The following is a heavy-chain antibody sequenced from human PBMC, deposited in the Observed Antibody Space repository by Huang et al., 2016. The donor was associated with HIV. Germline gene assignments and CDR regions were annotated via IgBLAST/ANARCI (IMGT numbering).Heavy chain of an antibody. V-gene: IGHV1-18*01. CDR2: TSADTRYS. CDR3: TRDTWYAPTWKRNAASVI. CDR1: GYPFTSYV. D-gene: IGHD2-8*01. Sequence: QAQLMQAGGEVKKTGASVRVSCKASGYPFTSYVISWVRPAPGQGLEWVGWTSADTRYSDYAQKFQGRVTLTVDSSTTTAYMELTGLTSDDTAVYYCTRDTWYAPTWKRNAASVIWGQGTMVTVAS. J-gene: IGHJ3*02.